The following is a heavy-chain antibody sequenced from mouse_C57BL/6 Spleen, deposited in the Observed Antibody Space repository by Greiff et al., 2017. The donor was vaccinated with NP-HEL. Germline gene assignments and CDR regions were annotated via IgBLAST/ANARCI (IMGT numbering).Heavy chain of an antibody. CDR2: IDPETGGT. CDR3: TRDPFY. V-gene: IGHV1-15*01. J-gene: IGHJ4*01. CDR1: GYTFTDYE. Sequence: VQLQESGAELVRPGASVTLSCKASGYTFTDYEMHWVKQTPVHGLEWIGAIDPETGGTAYNQKFKGKAILTADKSSSTAYMELRSLTSEDSAVYYCTRDPFYWGQGTSVTVSS.